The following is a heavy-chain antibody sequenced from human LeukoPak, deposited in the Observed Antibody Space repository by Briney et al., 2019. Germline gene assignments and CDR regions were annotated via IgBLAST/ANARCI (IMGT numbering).Heavy chain of an antibody. CDR1: GGSISSYY. V-gene: IGHV4-4*07. J-gene: IGHJ5*02. Sequence: PSETLSLTCTVSGGSISSYYWSWIRQTAGKGLEWIGRMYSSGSNYNPSLKSRVTMSIDTSTNQLSLKLSSVTAADTAVYYCASDSGTTGDGKFDPWGQGTLVTVSS. CDR2: MYSSGS. CDR3: ASDSGTTGDGKFDP. D-gene: IGHD3-10*01.